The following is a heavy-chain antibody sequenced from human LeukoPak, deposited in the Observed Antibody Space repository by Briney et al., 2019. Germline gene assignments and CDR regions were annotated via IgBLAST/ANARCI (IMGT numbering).Heavy chain of an antibody. D-gene: IGHD3-9*01. J-gene: IGHJ4*02. CDR2: IKQDGSEK. CDR3: ARDGYYDILTGSDY. V-gene: IGHV3-7*01. Sequence: GGSLRLSCAASGFTFSSYWMSWVRQAPGKGLEWVANIKQDGSEKYYVDSVKGRFTISRDNAKNSLYLQMNSLRAEDTAVYYCARDGYYDILTGSDYWGQGTLVTVSS. CDR1: GFTFSSYW.